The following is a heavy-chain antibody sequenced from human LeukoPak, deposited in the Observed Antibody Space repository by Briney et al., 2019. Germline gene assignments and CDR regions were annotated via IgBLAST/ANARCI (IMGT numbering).Heavy chain of an antibody. CDR1: GFTFSSYS. J-gene: IGHJ4*02. Sequence: GGSLRLSCAASGFTFSSYSMNWVRQAPGKGLEWVAVISYDGSNKYYADSVKGRFTISRDNSKNTLYLQMNSLRAEDTAVYYCAKSMGEYSSSPTDYWGQGTLVTVSS. V-gene: IGHV3-30*18. CDR3: AKSMGEYSSSPTDY. D-gene: IGHD6-6*01. CDR2: ISYDGSNK.